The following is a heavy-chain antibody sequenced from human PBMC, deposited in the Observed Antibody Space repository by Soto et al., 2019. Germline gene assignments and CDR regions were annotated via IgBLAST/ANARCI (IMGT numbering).Heavy chain of an antibody. CDR3: AKDHLVGDHYYYCMDV. Sequence: QVQLVESGGVVVQPGRSLRLSCAASGFTFSSYGMHWVRQAPGKGLEWVAVISYDGSNKYYADSVKGRFTISRDNSKNTLYLQMNSLRAEDTAVYYCAKDHLVGDHYYYCMDVWGQGTTVTVSS. CDR1: GFTFSSYG. CDR2: ISYDGSNK. J-gene: IGHJ6*02. V-gene: IGHV3-30*18. D-gene: IGHD1-26*01.